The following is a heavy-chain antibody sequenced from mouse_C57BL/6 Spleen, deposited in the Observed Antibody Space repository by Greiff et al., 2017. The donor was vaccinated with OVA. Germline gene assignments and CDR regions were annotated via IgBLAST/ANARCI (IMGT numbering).Heavy chain of an antibody. Sequence: EVQRVESGPGMVKPSQSLSLTCTVTGYSITSGYDWHWIRHFPGNKLEWMGYISYSGSTNYNPSLKSRISITHDTSKNHFFLKLNSVTTEDTATYYCARASPYYYAMDYWGQGTSVTVSS. V-gene: IGHV3-1*01. CDR2: ISYSGST. CDR1: GYSITSGYD. J-gene: IGHJ4*01. CDR3: ARASPYYYAMDY.